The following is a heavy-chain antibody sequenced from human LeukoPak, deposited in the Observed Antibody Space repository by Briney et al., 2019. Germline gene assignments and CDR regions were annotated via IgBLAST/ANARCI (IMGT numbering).Heavy chain of an antibody. D-gene: IGHD3-10*01. J-gene: IGHJ5*02. V-gene: IGHV4-59*08. CDR1: GGSISSHY. CDR3: ARHATGSYSVPWLDP. CDR2: ISDSGSN. Sequence: TSETLSLTCTVSGGSISSHYWSWIRQPPGKGLEWIGYISDSGSNVYNPSLKSRVTILGDTSKNQLSLKLSSVTAADTAVYYCARHATGSYSVPWLDPWGQGTLVTVSS.